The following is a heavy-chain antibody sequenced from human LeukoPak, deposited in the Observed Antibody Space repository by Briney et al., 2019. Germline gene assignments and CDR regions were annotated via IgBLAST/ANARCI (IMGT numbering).Heavy chain of an antibody. V-gene: IGHV4-34*01. D-gene: IGHD3-22*01. Sequence: SETLSLTCAVYGGSFSGYYWSWIRQPPGKGLEWIGEINHSGSTNYNPSLKSRVTISVDTSKNQFSLKLSSVTAADTAVYYCARGHGNYYDSSGSYIDYWGQGTLVTVSS. CDR1: GGSFSGYY. CDR2: INHSGST. CDR3: ARGHGNYYDSSGSYIDY. J-gene: IGHJ4*02.